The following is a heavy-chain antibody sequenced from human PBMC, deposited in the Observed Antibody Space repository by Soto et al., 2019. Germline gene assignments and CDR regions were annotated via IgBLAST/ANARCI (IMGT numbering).Heavy chain of an antibody. J-gene: IGHJ6*03. D-gene: IGHD2-2*01. Sequence: EVQLLESGGGLVQPGGSLRLSCVVSGFTFGSYAMSWVRQAPEKGPEWVAILGGNGFTTYYADSVKGRFTISGDKSKSTLFRQMNSLRADDTGVYYCAKALRPSLTFFDYMDVWGRGTAVTVSS. V-gene: IGHV3-23*01. CDR2: LGGNGFTT. CDR1: GFTFGSYA. CDR3: AKALRPSLTFFDYMDV.